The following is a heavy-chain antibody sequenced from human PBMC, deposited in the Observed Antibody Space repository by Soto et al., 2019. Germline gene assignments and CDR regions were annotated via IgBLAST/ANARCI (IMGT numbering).Heavy chain of an antibody. CDR1: GDTFKNCV. CDR2: IIPLFGTT. Sequence: QVQVVQSGVEVRRPGSSVKVSCKASGDTFKNCVISWVRQAPGQGLEWMGGIIPLFGTTDFAQRFQGRLTITTDESTTTAYMELRGLRSEDTATYYCAAELGFGKLSVVWGQGTTVIVSS. CDR3: AAELGFGKLSVV. J-gene: IGHJ6*02. V-gene: IGHV1-69*01. D-gene: IGHD3-10*01.